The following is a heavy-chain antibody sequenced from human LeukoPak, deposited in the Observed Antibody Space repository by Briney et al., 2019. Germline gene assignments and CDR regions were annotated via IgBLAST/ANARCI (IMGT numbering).Heavy chain of an antibody. V-gene: IGHV4-34*01. CDR2: INHSGST. CDR3: ARRVAFDI. Sequence: PSETLSLTCGVSGGSLIGYYWSWIRQPPGKGLEWIGEINHSGSTKYNPSLESRVSISLDTSKNHFSLRLSSVTAADTAVYYCARRVAFDIWGQGTMVTVSS. J-gene: IGHJ3*02. CDR1: GGSLIGYY.